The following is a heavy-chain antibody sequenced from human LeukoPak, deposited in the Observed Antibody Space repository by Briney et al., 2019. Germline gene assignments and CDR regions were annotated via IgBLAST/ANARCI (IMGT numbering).Heavy chain of an antibody. CDR2: INPNSGGT. D-gene: IGHD6-19*01. CDR1: GYTFTGYY. CDR3: ARASRVSSGWSKDI. Sequence: GASVKVSCKASGYTFTGYYMHWVRQAPGQGLEWMGWINPNSGGTNYAQKFQGRVTMTGDTSISTAYMELSRLRSDDTAVYYCARASRVSSGWSKDIWGQGTMVTVSS. J-gene: IGHJ3*02. V-gene: IGHV1-2*02.